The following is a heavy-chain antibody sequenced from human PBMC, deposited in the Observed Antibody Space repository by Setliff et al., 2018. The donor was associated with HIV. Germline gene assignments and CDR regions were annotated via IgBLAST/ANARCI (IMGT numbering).Heavy chain of an antibody. CDR1: GGSINSNSYY. CDR2: VYYTGNT. V-gene: IGHV4-39*01. Sequence: SETLSLTCNVSGGSINSNSYYWAWLRQPPGKGLQWIGSVYYTGNTISNPSLKSRLTMAVDTSKNQFSLKLSSVTAADTALYYCARGPQRLSSSSWSLFDYWGQGTLVTVSS. D-gene: IGHD6-13*01. CDR3: ARGPQRLSSSSWSLFDY. J-gene: IGHJ4*02.